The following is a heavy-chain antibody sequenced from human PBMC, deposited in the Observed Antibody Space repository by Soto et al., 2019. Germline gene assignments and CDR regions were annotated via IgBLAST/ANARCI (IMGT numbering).Heavy chain of an antibody. D-gene: IGHD1-7*01. Sequence: GGSLRLSCAASGFSFSNHWMSWVRQTPGKGLEWVANIKEDGSEKYYVDSVKGRFTISRDNAKNSLYLQVSSLRVEDTAVYYCARDPLPGRQNYKVIFDDWAQRTLVTVSS. CDR3: ARDPLPGRQNYKVIFDD. CDR2: IKEDGSEK. CDR1: GFSFSNHW. V-gene: IGHV3-7*01. J-gene: IGHJ4*02.